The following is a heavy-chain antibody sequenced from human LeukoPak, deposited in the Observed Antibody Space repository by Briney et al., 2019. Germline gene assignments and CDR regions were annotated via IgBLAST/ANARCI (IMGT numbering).Heavy chain of an antibody. V-gene: IGHV3-23*01. Sequence: PGGSLRLSCAASGFTFSSYAMSWVRQAPGKGLEWVSAISGSGGSTYYADSVKGRFTISRDNSKNTLYLQMNSLRAEDTAVYYCANINSDPYYYYYMDVWGKGTTVIVSS. D-gene: IGHD5-18*01. J-gene: IGHJ6*03. CDR1: GFTFSSYA. CDR3: ANINSDPYYYYYMDV. CDR2: ISGSGGST.